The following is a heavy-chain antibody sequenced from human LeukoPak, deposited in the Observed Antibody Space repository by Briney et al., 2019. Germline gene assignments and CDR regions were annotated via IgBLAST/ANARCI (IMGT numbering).Heavy chain of an antibody. Sequence: SETLSLTCAVYGGSFSGYYWSWIRQPPGKGLEWIGEINHSGSTNYNPSLKSRVTISVDTSKNQFSLKLSPVTAADTAVYYCARDYGSGSYIGARTYNWFDPWGQGTLVTVSS. J-gene: IGHJ5*02. CDR1: GGSFSGYY. V-gene: IGHV4-34*01. CDR2: INHSGST. CDR3: ARDYGSGSYIGARTYNWFDP. D-gene: IGHD3-10*01.